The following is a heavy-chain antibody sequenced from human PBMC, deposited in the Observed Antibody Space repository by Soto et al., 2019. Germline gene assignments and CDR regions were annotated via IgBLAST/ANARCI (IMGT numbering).Heavy chain of an antibody. CDR1: GYTFTTYG. CDR3: ARDVDVLTTPPGDY. CDR2: TSGYNDNT. V-gene: IGHV1-18*04. J-gene: IGHJ4*02. D-gene: IGHD5-12*01. Sequence: QVQLVQSGPEVKKPGASVKVSCETSGYTFTTYGISWVRQAPGQGLEWMGWTSGYNDNTNYAQKVQGRVTTTTDTSRNTAYMELKSLRSDDTAVYYCARDVDVLTTPPGDYWGQGTLVTVSS.